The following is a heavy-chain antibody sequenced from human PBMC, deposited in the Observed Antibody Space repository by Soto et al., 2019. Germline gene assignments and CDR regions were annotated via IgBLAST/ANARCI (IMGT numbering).Heavy chain of an antibody. J-gene: IGHJ4*02. CDR2: IYYSGST. CDR1: GGSISSGDYY. Sequence: PSETLSLTCAVSGGSISSGDYYWSWIRQPPGKGLEWIGYIYYSGSTYYNPSLKSRVTISVDTAKNQFSLKLSSVTAADTAVYYCARDRPTYYYDSSGYPPIGYWGQGTLVTVSS. CDR3: ARDRPTYYYDSSGYPPIGY. D-gene: IGHD3-22*01. V-gene: IGHV4-30-4*01.